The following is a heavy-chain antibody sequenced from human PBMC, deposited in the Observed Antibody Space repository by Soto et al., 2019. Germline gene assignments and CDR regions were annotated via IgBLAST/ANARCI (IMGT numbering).Heavy chain of an antibody. V-gene: IGHV3-23*01. J-gene: IGHJ4*02. D-gene: IGHD6-19*01. Sequence: GGSLRLSCAGSGFTFSSYGMSWVRPAPGKGLEWVSVISDNGVITNYADSVKGRFTISKDNSRSTGYLQMNSLRVEDTAVYFCAKGGRAWYGFDSWGQGTLVTVSS. CDR2: ISDNGVIT. CDR1: GFTFSSYG. CDR3: AKGGRAWYGFDS.